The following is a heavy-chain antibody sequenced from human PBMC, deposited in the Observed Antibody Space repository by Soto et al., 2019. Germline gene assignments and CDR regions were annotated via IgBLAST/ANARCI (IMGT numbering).Heavy chain of an antibody. V-gene: IGHV1-69*13. CDR1: GGTFSNYA. J-gene: IGHJ6*02. Sequence: ASVKVSCKASGGTFSNYAITWVRQAPGQGLEWLGRIIPIFGTRDYAQKFQGRVTISADESTDTAYMELSSLRSEDTAVYYCAAVNCISTSCYVDYYYGMDVWGQGTTVTVSS. CDR3: AAVNCISTSCYVDYYYGMDV. CDR2: IIPIFGTR. D-gene: IGHD2-2*01.